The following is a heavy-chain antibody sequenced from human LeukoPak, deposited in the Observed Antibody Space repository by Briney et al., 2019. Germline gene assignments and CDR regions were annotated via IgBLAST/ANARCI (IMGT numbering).Heavy chain of an antibody. CDR3: ARSEVTTGGTVSNWFDP. D-gene: IGHD4-23*01. V-gene: IGHV1-69*04. CDR1: GGTFSSYA. J-gene: IGHJ5*02. Sequence: SVKVSCKASGGTFSSYAISWVRQAPGQGLEWMGRIIPILGIANYAQKFQGRVTITADKSTSTAYMELSSLRSEDTAVYYCARSEVTTGGTVSNWFDPWGQGTLVTVSS. CDR2: IIPILGIA.